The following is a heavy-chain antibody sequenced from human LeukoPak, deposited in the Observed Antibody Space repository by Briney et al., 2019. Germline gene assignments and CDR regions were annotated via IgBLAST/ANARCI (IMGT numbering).Heavy chain of an antibody. CDR3: ASTGYISGWHESGTRSFDY. J-gene: IGHJ4*02. CDR2: IYNSGST. D-gene: IGHD6-19*01. V-gene: IGHV4-59*08. Sequence: SETLSLTCTASGGSISSYYWSWLRQPPGKGLEWIGFIYNSGSTNYNPSLKSRVTISVDTSKNQFSLKLTSVTAADTAVYYCASTGYISGWHESGTRSFDYWGQGTLVTVSS. CDR1: GGSISSYY.